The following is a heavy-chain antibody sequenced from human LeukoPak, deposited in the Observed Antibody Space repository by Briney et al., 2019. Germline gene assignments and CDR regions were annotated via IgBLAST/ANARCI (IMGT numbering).Heavy chain of an antibody. CDR3: ATGVAGTYNWFDP. CDR1: GGSLSSYY. D-gene: IGHD2-15*01. J-gene: IGHJ5*02. V-gene: IGHV4-4*07. Sequence: SETLSLTCTVYGGSLSSYYWSWNRQPAGKGLEWIGRIYTSGSTTYNPSLKSRVTMSVDTSKNQFSLKLCSVTAADTAVYYCATGVAGTYNWFDPWGQGTLVTVSS. CDR2: IYTSGST.